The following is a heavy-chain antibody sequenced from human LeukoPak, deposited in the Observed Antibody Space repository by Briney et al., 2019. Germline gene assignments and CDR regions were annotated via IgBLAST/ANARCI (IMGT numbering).Heavy chain of an antibody. D-gene: IGHD6-19*01. V-gene: IGHV1-46*01. CDR3: ARVGAIAVAATSAFDI. Sequence: ASVKVSCKASGYTFTSYYMHWVRQAPGQGLEWMGIINPSGGSTSYAQKFQGRVTMTRDTSTSTVYMELSSLRSEDTAVYYCARVGAIAVAATSAFDIWGLGTMVTVSS. J-gene: IGHJ3*02. CDR2: INPSGGST. CDR1: GYTFTSYY.